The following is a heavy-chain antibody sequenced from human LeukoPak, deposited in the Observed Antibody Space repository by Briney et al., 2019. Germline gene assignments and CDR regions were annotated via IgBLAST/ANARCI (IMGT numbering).Heavy chain of an antibody. CDR3: ASLDPYYYDSSGYGSYFFDY. CDR2: IYYSGST. CDR1: GGSISSSSYY. Sequence: PSETLSLTCTVSGGSISSSSYYWGWIRQPPGKGLEWIGSIYYSGSTYYNPSLKSRVTISVDTSKNQFSLKLSSVTAADTAVYYCASLDPYYYDSSGYGSYFFDYWGQGTQVTVSS. V-gene: IGHV4-39*01. J-gene: IGHJ4*02. D-gene: IGHD3-22*01.